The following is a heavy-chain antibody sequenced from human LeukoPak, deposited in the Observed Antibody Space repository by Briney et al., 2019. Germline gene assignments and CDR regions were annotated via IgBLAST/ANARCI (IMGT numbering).Heavy chain of an antibody. CDR1: GFTFSDYY. CDR3: AKEPIEDSSGWSWSFDY. D-gene: IGHD6-19*01. J-gene: IGHJ4*02. V-gene: IGHV3-11*01. Sequence: GGSLRLSCAASGFTFSDYYMSWIRQAPGKGLEWVSYISSSGSTIYYADSVKGRFTISRDNAKNSLYLQMNSLRAEDTAVYYCAKEPIEDSSGWSWSFDYWGQGTLVTVSS. CDR2: ISSSGSTI.